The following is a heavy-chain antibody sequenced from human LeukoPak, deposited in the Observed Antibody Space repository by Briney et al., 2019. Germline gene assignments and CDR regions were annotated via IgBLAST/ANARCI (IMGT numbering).Heavy chain of an antibody. Sequence: GGSLRLSCVASGFTFDDYAMHWVRQAPGKGLEWVSGISRNSATIGYADSLKGRYTISRDNAKNSLYLQMNSLRPEDTALYYCAKTYYDSGGYYFEYFQHWGQGTLVTVSS. CDR3: AKTYYDSGGYYFEYFQH. V-gene: IGHV3-9*01. J-gene: IGHJ1*01. CDR1: GFTFDDYA. D-gene: IGHD3-22*01. CDR2: ISRNSATI.